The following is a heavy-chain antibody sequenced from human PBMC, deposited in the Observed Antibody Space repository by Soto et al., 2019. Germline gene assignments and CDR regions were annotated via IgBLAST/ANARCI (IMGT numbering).Heavy chain of an antibody. CDR1: GGSISSGGYS. Sequence: QLQLQESGSGLVKPSQTLSLTCAVSGGSISSGGYSWIWTRQPPGKGLEWIGYIYHSGSTYYNPSLKSRGTMSVDRAKNQFSLQLSSVTAADTAVYYCARVPSPWGQGALVTVSS. CDR2: IYHSGST. V-gene: IGHV4-30-2*01. J-gene: IGHJ5*02. CDR3: ARVPSP.